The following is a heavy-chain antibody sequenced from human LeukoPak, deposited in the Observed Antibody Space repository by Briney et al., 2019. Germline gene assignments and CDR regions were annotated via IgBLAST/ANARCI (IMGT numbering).Heavy chain of an antibody. V-gene: IGHV5-51*01. Sequence: GESLKISCKGSGSTFTTYWIGWVRQMPGKGLEWMGIIDPGVSGARYSPSFQGQVTISADKSIGTADLQWSSLKASDTAMYYCARRRLTYSSSSGRSRYYFDSWGQGTLVTVSS. CDR3: ARRRLTYSSSSGRSRYYFDS. D-gene: IGHD6-6*01. CDR2: IDPGVSGA. CDR1: GSTFTTYW. J-gene: IGHJ4*02.